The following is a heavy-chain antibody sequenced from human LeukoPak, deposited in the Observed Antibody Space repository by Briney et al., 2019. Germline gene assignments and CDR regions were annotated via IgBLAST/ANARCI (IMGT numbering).Heavy chain of an antibody. CDR2: IYYSGST. J-gene: IGHJ3*02. D-gene: IGHD6-6*01. CDR1: GGSISSGSYY. Sequence: PSETLSLTCTVSGGSISSGSYYWSWIRQPPGKGLEWIGYIYYSGSTNYNPSLKSRVTISVDTSKNQFSLKLSSVTAADTAVYYCARGGQLVDDAFDIWGQGTMVTVSS. CDR3: ARGGQLVDDAFDI. V-gene: IGHV4-61*01.